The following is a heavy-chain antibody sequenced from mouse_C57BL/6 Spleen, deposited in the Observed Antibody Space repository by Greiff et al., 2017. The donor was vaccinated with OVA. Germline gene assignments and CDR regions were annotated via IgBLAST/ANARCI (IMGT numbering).Heavy chain of an antibody. D-gene: IGHD2-4*01. CDR3: ASRGDYAGFAY. CDR1: GYTFTSYW. J-gene: IGHJ3*01. V-gene: IGHV1-61*01. Sequence: QVQLQQPGAELVRPGSSVKLSCKASGYTFTSYWMDWVKQRPGQGLEWIGNIYPSDSETHYNQKFKDKATLTVDKSSSTAYMQLSSLTSEDSAGYSCASRGDYAGFAYWGQGTLVTVSA. CDR2: IYPSDSET.